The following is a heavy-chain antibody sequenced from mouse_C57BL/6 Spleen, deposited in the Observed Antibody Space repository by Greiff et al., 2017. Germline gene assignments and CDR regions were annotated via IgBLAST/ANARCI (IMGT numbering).Heavy chain of an antibody. CDR2: ITSKSSNYAT. CDR3: VRDDYYGSSYWYFDV. D-gene: IGHD1-1*01. Sequence: EVHLVESGGGLVQPKGSLKLSCAASGFTFNTYAMHWVRQAPGKGLEWVARITSKSSNYATYYADSVKDRFTISRDDSQSMLYLQMNNLKTEDTAMYYCVRDDYYGSSYWYFDVWGTGTTVTVSS. CDR1: GFTFNTYA. V-gene: IGHV10-3*01. J-gene: IGHJ1*03.